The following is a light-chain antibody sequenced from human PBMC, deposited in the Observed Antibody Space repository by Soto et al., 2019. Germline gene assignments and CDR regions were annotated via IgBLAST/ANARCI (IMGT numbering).Light chain of an antibody. Sequence: QSVLTQPPSVSAAPGQKVTISCSGSNSDIGSNYVSWYQQLPGTAPKVLIYDNNKRPSGIPDRFSASKSGTSATLGITGLQTGDEDDYYCGTWDSSLSAGVFGGWTKLTVL. CDR2: DNN. CDR1: NSDIGSNY. V-gene: IGLV1-51*01. J-gene: IGLJ3*02. CDR3: GTWDSSLSAGV.